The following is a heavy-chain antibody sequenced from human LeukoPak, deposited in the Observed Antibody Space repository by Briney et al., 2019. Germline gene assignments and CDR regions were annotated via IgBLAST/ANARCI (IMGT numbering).Heavy chain of an antibody. J-gene: IGHJ4*02. Sequence: ESGPTLVKPTQTLTLTCTFSGFSLSTTGVGVGWIRQPPGKALEWLALIYWDADKRYSPSLKSRLTITKDTSKNQVVLTMTNMNPVDTATYYCAHLHEQLELFDYWGQGTLVTVPS. CDR2: IYWDADK. D-gene: IGHD6-6*01. CDR1: GFSLSTTGVG. CDR3: AHLHEQLELFDY. V-gene: IGHV2-5*02.